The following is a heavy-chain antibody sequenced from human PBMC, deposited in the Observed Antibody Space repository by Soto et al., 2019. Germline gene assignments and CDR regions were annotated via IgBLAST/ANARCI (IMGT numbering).Heavy chain of an antibody. V-gene: IGHV3-21*01. D-gene: IGHD2-15*01. J-gene: IGHJ4*02. CDR3: ALYCSSGGCSHPLTAR. CDR1: GFTFSSYS. Sequence: PGGSLRLSCAASGFTFSSYSMNWVRQAPGKGLEWVSSISSSSSYIYYADSVKGRFTISRDNAKNSLYLQMNSLRAEDTAVYYCALYCSSGGCSHPLTARWGQGTLVTVSS. CDR2: ISSSSSYI.